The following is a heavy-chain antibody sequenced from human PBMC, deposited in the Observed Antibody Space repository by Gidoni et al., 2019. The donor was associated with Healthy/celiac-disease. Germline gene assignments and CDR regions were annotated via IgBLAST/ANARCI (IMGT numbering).Heavy chain of an antibody. J-gene: IGHJ4*02. D-gene: IGHD6-6*01. CDR2: IKQDGSEK. V-gene: IGHV3-7*03. CDR3: AREGSSSSGDYFDY. CDR1: GFPFSSYW. Sequence: EVQLVESGGGLVQPGGSLRLSCAASGFPFSSYWMSWVRQAPGKGLEWVANIKQDGSEKYYVDSVKGRFTISRDNAKNSLYLQMNSLRAEDTAVYYCAREGSSSSGDYFDYWGQGTLVTVSS.